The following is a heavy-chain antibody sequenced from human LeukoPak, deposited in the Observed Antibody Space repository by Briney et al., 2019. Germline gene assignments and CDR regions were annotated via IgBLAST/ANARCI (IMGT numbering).Heavy chain of an antibody. Sequence: GGSLRLSCAASGFTFNSYAMSWVRQAPGKGLEWVSAISGSGGSTYYADSVKGRFTISRDNSKNTLYLQMNSLRAEDTAVYYCAKDREVVPAAIPFDYWGQGTLVTVSS. V-gene: IGHV3-23*01. CDR2: ISGSGGST. J-gene: IGHJ4*02. D-gene: IGHD2-2*02. CDR3: AKDREVVPAAIPFDY. CDR1: GFTFNSYA.